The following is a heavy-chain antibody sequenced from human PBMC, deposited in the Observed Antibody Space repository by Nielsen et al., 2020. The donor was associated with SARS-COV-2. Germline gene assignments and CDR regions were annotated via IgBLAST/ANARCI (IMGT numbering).Heavy chain of an antibody. CDR1: GFTFSSYE. J-gene: IGHJ4*02. Sequence: SLKISCAASGFTFSSYEMNWVRQAPGKGLEWVSYISSSGSTIYYADSVKGRFTISRDNAKNSLYLQMNSLRAEDTAVYYCAIRGYSYGFIDYFDYWGQGTLVTVSS. CDR3: AIRGYSYGFIDYFDY. D-gene: IGHD5-18*01. CDR2: ISSSGSTI. V-gene: IGHV3-48*03.